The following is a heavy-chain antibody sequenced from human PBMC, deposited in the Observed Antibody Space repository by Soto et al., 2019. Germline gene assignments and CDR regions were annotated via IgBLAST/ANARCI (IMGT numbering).Heavy chain of an antibody. J-gene: IGHJ4*02. CDR2: IGTDGGST. D-gene: IGHD3-22*01. CDR1: GFTFTNCA. CDR3: VKEAYYDSSGYYGYFDY. Sequence: GGSLRLSCSASGFTFTNCAMHWVRQAPGKGLEYVSAIGTDGGSTYYADSVKGRFTISRDNSKNSLHLQMSGLRVEDTAVYYCVKEAYYDSSGYYGYFDYWGQGTLVTVSS. V-gene: IGHV3-64D*08.